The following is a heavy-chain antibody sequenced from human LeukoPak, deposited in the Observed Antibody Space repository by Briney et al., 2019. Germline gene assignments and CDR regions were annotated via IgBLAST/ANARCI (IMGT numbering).Heavy chain of an antibody. J-gene: IGHJ3*02. CDR1: GDSVSSNSAA. V-gene: IGHV6-1*01. Sequence: SQTLSLTCAISGDSVSSNSAAWNWIRQSPSRGLEWLGRTHYRSKWYNDYAVSVKSRITINPDTSKNQFSLQLNSVTPEDTAVYYCARGGRWELLYPAFQTTNPADAFDIWGQGTMVTVSS. D-gene: IGHD1-26*01. CDR2: THYRSKWYN. CDR3: ARGGRWELLYPAFQTTNPADAFDI.